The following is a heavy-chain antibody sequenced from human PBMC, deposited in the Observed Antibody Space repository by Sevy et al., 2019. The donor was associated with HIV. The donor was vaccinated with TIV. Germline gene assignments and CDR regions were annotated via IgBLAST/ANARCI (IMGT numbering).Heavy chain of an antibody. J-gene: IGHJ1*01. CDR3: ALERLSCAAAEYFHN. CDR2: ISFDGSNE. V-gene: IGHV3-30-3*01. Sequence: GGFLRLSCAASGFTFNFFSMHWVRQAPGKGLEWVATISFDGSNEHYTDTVKGRFTISRDNSKNSLFLQMNSLRADDSAVYYCALERLSCAAAEYFHNWGHGTLVTVSS. D-gene: IGHD1-1*01. CDR1: GFTFNFFS.